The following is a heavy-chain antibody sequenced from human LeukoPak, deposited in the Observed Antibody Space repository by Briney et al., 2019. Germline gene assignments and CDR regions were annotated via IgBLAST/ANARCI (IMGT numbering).Heavy chain of an antibody. V-gene: IGHV3-53*01. CDR1: GFTLRVNY. Sequence: GGSLRLSRVASGFTLRVNYMTWIRQTPGRGLEWGSVIYSDGTTKYADSAKGRFTISRDNSKSMVYLQMDRLRAEDTAVYYCARCKGGWSDHFYGMDVWGQGTTVTVSS. CDR3: ARCKGGWSDHFYGMDV. CDR2: IYSDGTT. D-gene: IGHD6-19*01. J-gene: IGHJ6*02.